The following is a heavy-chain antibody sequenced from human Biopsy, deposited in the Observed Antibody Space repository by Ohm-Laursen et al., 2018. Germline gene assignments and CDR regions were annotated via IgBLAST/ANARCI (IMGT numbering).Heavy chain of an antibody. CDR2: IWSDGNNK. Sequence: SLRLSCAASGFTFSRHGMHWVRQAPGKGLAWVAVIWSDGNNKYYADSVKGRFTISRDTSRNTLYMQMNSLRVEDTALYYCARDAEEFDSSGPRFDYWGQGTLVTVSA. V-gene: IGHV3-33*01. D-gene: IGHD3-22*01. CDR1: GFTFSRHG. CDR3: ARDAEEFDSSGPRFDY. J-gene: IGHJ4*02.